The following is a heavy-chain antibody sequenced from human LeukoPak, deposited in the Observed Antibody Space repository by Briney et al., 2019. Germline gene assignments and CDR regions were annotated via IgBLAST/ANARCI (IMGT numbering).Heavy chain of an antibody. V-gene: IGHV3-30*02. D-gene: IGHD1-26*01. Sequence: PGGSLRLSCAASGFTFSSYAMIWVRQAPGKGLEWVAFIRYDGSNKYYADSVKGRFTISRDNSKNTLYLQMNSPRAEDTAVYYCAKDSGNYHYFDYWGQGTLVTVSS. CDR3: AKDSGNYHYFDY. J-gene: IGHJ4*02. CDR1: GFTFSSYA. CDR2: IRYDGSNK.